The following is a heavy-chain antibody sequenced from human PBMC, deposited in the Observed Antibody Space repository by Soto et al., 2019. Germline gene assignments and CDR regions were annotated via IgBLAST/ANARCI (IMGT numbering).Heavy chain of an antibody. Sequence: SETLSLTCTVSGGSISSGGYYWSWIRQHPGKGLERIGYIYYSGSTYYNPSLKSRVTISVDTSKNQFSLKLSSVTAADTAVYYCAVQIVVVPAAIRGDNNWFDPWGQGTLVTVSS. D-gene: IGHD2-2*01. J-gene: IGHJ5*02. CDR1: GGSISSGGYY. V-gene: IGHV4-31*03. CDR2: IYYSGST. CDR3: AVQIVVVPAAIRGDNNWFDP.